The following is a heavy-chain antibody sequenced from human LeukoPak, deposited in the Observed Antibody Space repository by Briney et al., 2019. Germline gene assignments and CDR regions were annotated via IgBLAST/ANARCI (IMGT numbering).Heavy chain of an antibody. CDR1: GDTFSKYT. CDR3: ARDYKTTVTTHDHYYMDV. V-gene: IGHV1-69*13. D-gene: IGHD4-17*01. Sequence: GASVKVSCKASGDTFSKYTISWVRQAPGQGLEWMGGIIPIFGTASYAQNFQGRVTITADESTSIAYMELSSLRSEDTAVYYCARDYKTTVTTHDHYYMDVWGKGTTVTVS. J-gene: IGHJ6*03. CDR2: IIPIFGTA.